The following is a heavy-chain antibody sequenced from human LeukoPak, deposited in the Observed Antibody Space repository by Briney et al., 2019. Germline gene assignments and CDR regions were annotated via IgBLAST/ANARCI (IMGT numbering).Heavy chain of an antibody. CDR1: GFTFSSYW. V-gene: IGHV3-7*01. J-gene: IGHJ4*02. CDR3: ARDSDRGAYDY. D-gene: IGHD2-21*01. CDR2: IKQDGSEK. Sequence: PGGPLRPSCAASGFTFSSYWMSWVRQAPGKGLEGVANIKQDGSEKYYVDSVKGRFTISRDNAKNSLYLQMNSLRAEDTAVYYCARDSDRGAYDYWGQGTLVTVSS.